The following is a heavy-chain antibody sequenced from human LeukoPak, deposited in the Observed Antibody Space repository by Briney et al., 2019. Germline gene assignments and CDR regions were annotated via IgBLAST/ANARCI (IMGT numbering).Heavy chain of an antibody. CDR3: VRGTGY. CDR2: ISSNGDNT. Sequence: GGSLRLTCSVSGFTFSTYVMHWVRQAPGKGLEYVSAISSNGDNTYYADSVKGRSTISRDNSKNTLYLQMSSLRADDTAVYYCVRGTGYWGQGTLVTVSS. V-gene: IGHV3-64D*06. CDR1: GFTFSTYV. J-gene: IGHJ4*02.